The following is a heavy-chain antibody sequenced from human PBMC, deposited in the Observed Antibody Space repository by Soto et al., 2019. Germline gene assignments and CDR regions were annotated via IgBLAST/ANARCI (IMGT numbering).Heavy chain of an antibody. CDR2: VFYNGST. Sequence: QLQLQESGPGLVKPSETLSLTCTVSGGSISGTSSYWSWIRKSPGKGLEWIGNVFYNGSTNCNPSLKSRVTISVDTSKNQFSLKWSSVTAADTALYYCAREFKAVAGFDAFDIWGQGTMVTVSS. CDR3: AREFKAVAGFDAFDI. J-gene: IGHJ3*02. V-gene: IGHV4-39*01. CDR1: GGSISGTSSY. D-gene: IGHD6-19*01.